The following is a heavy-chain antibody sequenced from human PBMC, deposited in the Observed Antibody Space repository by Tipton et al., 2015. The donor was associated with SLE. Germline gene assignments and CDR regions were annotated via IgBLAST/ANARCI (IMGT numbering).Heavy chain of an antibody. D-gene: IGHD6-6*01. J-gene: IGHJ4*02. CDR2: VFARGST. V-gene: IGHV4-61*02. CDR1: GGSISSSSYY. Sequence: TLSLTCTVSGGSISSSSYYWGWIRQPAGKGLEWIGRVFARGSTNYNPSLRSRVTISIDTSRNQFSLNLNSVTAADTAVYYCARAPYTASSGFDSWGQGTLVTVSS. CDR3: ARAPYTASSGFDS.